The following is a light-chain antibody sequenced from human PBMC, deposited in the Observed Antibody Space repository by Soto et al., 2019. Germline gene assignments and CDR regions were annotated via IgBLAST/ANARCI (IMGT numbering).Light chain of an antibody. V-gene: IGKV1-5*01. CDR3: QQSNSYPIP. CDR2: DAS. J-gene: IGKJ3*01. CDR1: QSISSW. Sequence: DIQMTQSPSTLSASVGDRVTITCRASQSISSWLAWYQQKPGKAPKLLIYDASSLESGVPSRFSGSGSGTEFSLTISSLQPDDFATYYCQQSNSYPIPFGPGTKVDIK.